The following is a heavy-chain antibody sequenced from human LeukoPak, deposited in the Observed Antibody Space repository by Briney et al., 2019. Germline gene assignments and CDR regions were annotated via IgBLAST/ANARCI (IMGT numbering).Heavy chain of an antibody. CDR3: ARDRSDAFDI. CDR2: IIPIFGTA. J-gene: IGHJ3*02. V-gene: IGHV1-69*06. CDR1: GGTFSSYA. Sequence: SVKVSCKASGGTFSSYAISWVRQAPGQGLEWMGGIIPIFGTANYAQKFQGRVTITADKSTSTAYMELSSLRSDDTAVYYCARDRSDAFDIWGQGTMVTVSS.